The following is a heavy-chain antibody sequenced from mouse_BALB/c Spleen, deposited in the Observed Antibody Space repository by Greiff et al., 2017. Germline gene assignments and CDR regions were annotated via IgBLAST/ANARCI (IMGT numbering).Heavy chain of an antibody. D-gene: IGHD1-1*01. CDR3: TREGGTVVATGAMDY. J-gene: IGHJ4*01. CDR1: GFTFSSYT. CDR2: ISSGGSYT. Sequence: ESGGGLVKPGGSLKLSCAASGFTFSSYTMSWVRQTPEKRLEWVATISSGGSYTYYPDSVKGRFTISRDNAKNTLYLQMSSLKSEDTAMYYCTREGGTVVATGAMDYWGQGTSVTVSS. V-gene: IGHV5-6-4*01.